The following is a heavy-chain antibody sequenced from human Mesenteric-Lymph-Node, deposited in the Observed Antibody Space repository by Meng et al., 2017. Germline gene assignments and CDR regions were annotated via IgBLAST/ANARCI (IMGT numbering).Heavy chain of an antibody. V-gene: IGHV4-31*03. CDR2: IYYSGST. J-gene: IGHJ4*01. D-gene: IGHD3-22*01. Sequence: HVQLQESGSGLVKPSLTLSLTCTVSGGSISSGGHSWSWIRQHPGKGLEWIAYIYYSGSTYYNPSLKSRVILSVDTSKNQFSLKLSSVTAADTAVYYCARVDSSGYFLDYWGQGTLVTVSS. CDR1: GGSISSGGHS. CDR3: ARVDSSGYFLDY.